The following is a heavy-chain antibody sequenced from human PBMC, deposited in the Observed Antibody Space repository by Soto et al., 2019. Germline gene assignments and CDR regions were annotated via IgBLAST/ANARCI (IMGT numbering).Heavy chain of an antibody. D-gene: IGHD3-3*01. CDR1: GGSISSYY. V-gene: IGHV4-59*01. CDR2: IYYSGST. CDR3: ARDHRRFGEFDP. Sequence: SETLSLTCTVSGGSISSYYWSWIRQPPGKGLEWIGYIYYSGSTNYNPSLKSRVTISVDTSKNQFSLKLSSVTAADTAVYYCARDHRRFGEFDPWGQGTLVTVSS. J-gene: IGHJ5*02.